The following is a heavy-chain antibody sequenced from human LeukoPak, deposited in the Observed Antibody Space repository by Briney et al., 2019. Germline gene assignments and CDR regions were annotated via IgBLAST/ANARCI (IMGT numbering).Heavy chain of an antibody. V-gene: IGHV3-7*02. D-gene: IGHD2-2*01. Sequence: GGSLRLSCAASGFIFSTYWMSWVRQAPGKGLEWVAGIKEEGSEKSYVDSVKGRFTISRDNAKNSLYLQMNSLRAEDTAVYYCARGAVVVPAAKGGYYYGMDVWGQGTTVTVSS. CDR1: GFIFSTYW. CDR3: ARGAVVVPAAKGGYYYGMDV. J-gene: IGHJ6*02. CDR2: IKEEGSEK.